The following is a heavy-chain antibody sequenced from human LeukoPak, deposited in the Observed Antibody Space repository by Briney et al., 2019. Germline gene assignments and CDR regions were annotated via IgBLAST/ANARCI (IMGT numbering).Heavy chain of an antibody. CDR1: GFTFSSYA. Sequence: PGGSLRLSCAASGFTFSSYAMHWVRQAPGKGLEWVAVISYDGSNKYYADSVKGRFTISRDNSKNTLYLQMNSLRAEDTAVYYCARSYSSDYYGMDVWGQGTTVTVSS. CDR3: ARSYSSDYYGMDV. CDR2: ISYDGSNK. J-gene: IGHJ6*02. V-gene: IGHV3-30-3*01. D-gene: IGHD6-19*01.